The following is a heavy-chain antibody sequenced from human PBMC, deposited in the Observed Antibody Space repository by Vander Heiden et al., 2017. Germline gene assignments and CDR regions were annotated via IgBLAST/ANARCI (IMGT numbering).Heavy chain of an antibody. V-gene: IGHV4-39*01. Sequence: QLQLQESGPGLVQPSETLSLTCTVSGGSISSSSYYWGWIRQPPGKGLEWIGSIYYSGSTYYNPSLKSRVTISVDTSKNQFSLKLSSVTAADTAVYYCAGRGIAAAGKAFDPWGQGTLVTVSS. CDR3: AGRGIAAAGKAFDP. CDR2: IYYSGST. D-gene: IGHD6-13*01. CDR1: GGSISSSSYY. J-gene: IGHJ5*02.